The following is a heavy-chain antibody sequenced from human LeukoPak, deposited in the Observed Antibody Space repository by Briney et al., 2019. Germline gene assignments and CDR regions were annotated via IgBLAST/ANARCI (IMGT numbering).Heavy chain of an antibody. V-gene: IGHV1-18*01. CDR1: GYTFSGFG. J-gene: IGHJ3*02. CDR3: ARDSGEYTYGYWYI. CDR2: ISGHNGNT. Sequence: ASVKVSCKTSGYTFSGFGISWVRQAPGQGLEWMGWISGHNGNTNYTQKLQGRVTMTTDTSTSTAYMELRSLRSDDTAMYYCARDSGEYTYGYWYISGQGTMVTVSS. D-gene: IGHD5-18*01.